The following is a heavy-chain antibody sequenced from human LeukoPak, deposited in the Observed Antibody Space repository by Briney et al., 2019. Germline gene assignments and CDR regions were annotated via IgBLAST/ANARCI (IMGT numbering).Heavy chain of an antibody. D-gene: IGHD6-13*01. CDR3: AKEGRTTWYRGWFDS. J-gene: IGHJ5*01. Sequence: PGGSLRLSCAASGFTFSSYEMNWVRQAPGKGLEWVSYISSSGSTIYYADSVKGRFTISRDNSKNTLYLQMNSLRAADTAVYYCAKEGRTTWYRGWFDSWGQGTLVIVSS. CDR2: ISSSGSTI. CDR1: GFTFSSYE. V-gene: IGHV3-48*03.